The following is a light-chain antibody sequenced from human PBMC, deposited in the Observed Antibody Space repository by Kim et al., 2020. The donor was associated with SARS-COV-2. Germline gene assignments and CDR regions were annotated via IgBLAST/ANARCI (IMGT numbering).Light chain of an antibody. CDR2: GAS. CDR3: QQYDSSPLT. CDR1: QSVSSSH. Sequence: EIVLTQSPGTLSLSPGERATLSCRASQSVSSSHLAWYQQKPGQAPRLLIYGASSRATGIPDRFSGSGSGTDFTLTISRLEPEDFAVYYCQQYDSSPLTFGQGTRLDIK. V-gene: IGKV3-20*01. J-gene: IGKJ5*01.